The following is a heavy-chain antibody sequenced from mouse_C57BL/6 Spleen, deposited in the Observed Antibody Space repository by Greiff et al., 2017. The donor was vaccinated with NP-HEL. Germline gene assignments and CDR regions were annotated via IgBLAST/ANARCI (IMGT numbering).Heavy chain of an antibody. CDR3: ARGDYSNYLYYFDY. V-gene: IGHV1-52*01. Sequence: VQLQQPGAELVRPGSSVKLSCKASGYTFTSYWMHWVKQRPIQGLEWIGNIDPSDSETHYNQKFKDKATLTVDKSSSTAYMQLSSLTSEDSAVYYCARGDYSNYLYYFDYWGQGTTLTVSS. J-gene: IGHJ2*01. D-gene: IGHD2-5*01. CDR1: GYTFTSYW. CDR2: IDPSDSET.